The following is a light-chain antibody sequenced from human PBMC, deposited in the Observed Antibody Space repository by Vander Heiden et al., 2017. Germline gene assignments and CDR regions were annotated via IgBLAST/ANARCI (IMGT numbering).Light chain of an antibody. CDR3: HQFYTTPQT. CDR2: SII. CDR1: HNITNS. V-gene: IGKV1-39*01. Sequence: DTLMTQSPSSLSASIGDSISITCRASHNITNSLNWFQQRPGKAPSLLIFSIISLQRGVPPRFSGSGSGIEFTLSVNNLRPEDSATYFCHQFYTTPQTFGLGTKVEI. J-gene: IGKJ2*01.